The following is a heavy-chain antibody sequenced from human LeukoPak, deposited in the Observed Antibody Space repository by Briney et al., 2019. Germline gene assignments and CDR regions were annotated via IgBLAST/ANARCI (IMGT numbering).Heavy chain of an antibody. D-gene: IGHD2-2*01. J-gene: IGHJ3*02. CDR1: GYTFTSYA. Sequence: SVKVSCKASGYTFTSYAMHWVRQAPGQGLEWMGGIIPIFGTANYAQKFQGRVTITADESTSTAYMELSSLRSEDTAVYYCARVGDIVVVPAAKGAFDIWGQGTMVTVSS. CDR3: ARVGDIVVVPAAKGAFDI. V-gene: IGHV1-69*13. CDR2: IIPIFGTA.